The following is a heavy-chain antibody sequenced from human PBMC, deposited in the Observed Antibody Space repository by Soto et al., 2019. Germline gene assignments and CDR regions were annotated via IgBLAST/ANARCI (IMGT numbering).Heavy chain of an antibody. CDR2: ISYDGSKK. V-gene: IGHV3-30*18. CDR1: GFTFSSYG. J-gene: IGHJ6*02. Sequence: PGGSVRLSCAASGFTFSSYGMHWVRQAPGKGLEWVAGISYDGSKKYYVDSVKGRFTISRDNSNNTLYLQMNSLRAEDTAVYYCAKESAYYSYGMDVWGQGPTGTVPS. CDR3: AKESAYYSYGMDV.